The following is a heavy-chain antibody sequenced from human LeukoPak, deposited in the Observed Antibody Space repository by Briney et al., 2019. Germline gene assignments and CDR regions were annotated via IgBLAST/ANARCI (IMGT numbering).Heavy chain of an antibody. Sequence: ASVKVSCKASGYTFTSYDINWVRQATGQGLEWMGWMNPNSGNTGYAQKFQGRVTMTRNTSISTAYMALSSLRSEDAAVYYCARGLRFLEWLLLDYYYGMDVWGQGTTVTVSS. V-gene: IGHV1-8*01. J-gene: IGHJ6*02. D-gene: IGHD3-3*01. CDR1: GYTFTSYD. CDR2: MNPNSGNT. CDR3: ARGLRFLEWLLLDYYYGMDV.